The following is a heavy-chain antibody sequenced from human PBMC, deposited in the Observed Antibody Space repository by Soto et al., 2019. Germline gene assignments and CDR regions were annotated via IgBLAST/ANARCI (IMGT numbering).Heavy chain of an antibody. Sequence: LSLSCAGSGFTFSGPAIHWVRQASGKGLEWVGRIRSKSNDYATSYATSVKGRFTISRDDSKNTAYLQMDRLETEDTAVYYCTVGVVVKAATDYWGQGALVTVS. D-gene: IGHD2-2*01. V-gene: IGHV3-73*01. CDR2: IRSKSNDYAT. CDR1: GFTFSGPA. J-gene: IGHJ4*02. CDR3: TVGVVVKAATDY.